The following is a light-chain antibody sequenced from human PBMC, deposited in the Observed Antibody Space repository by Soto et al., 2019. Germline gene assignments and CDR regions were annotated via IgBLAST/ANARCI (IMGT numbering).Light chain of an antibody. Sequence: IYMSPCPPSPSASLGDRVTTTCPASQDISNYLNWYQQQPRKAPKLLIYDASNLETGVPSRFSGSGSGTDFTFTISSLQPEDIATYYCQHYHNLTFGQGTRLEIK. CDR1: QDISNY. CDR3: QHYHNLT. J-gene: IGKJ5*01. CDR2: DAS. V-gene: IGKV1-33*01.